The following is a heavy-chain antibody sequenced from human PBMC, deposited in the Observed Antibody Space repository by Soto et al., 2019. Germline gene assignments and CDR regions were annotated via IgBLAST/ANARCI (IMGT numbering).Heavy chain of an antibody. CDR3: AREVVAARPDAFDI. CDR2: IYYSGST. J-gene: IGHJ3*02. Sequence: PSETLSLTCTVSGGSISSGGYYWSWIRQHPGKGLEWIGYIYYSGSTYYNPSLKSRVTISVDTSKNQFSLKLSSVTAADTAVYYCAREVVAARPDAFDIWGQGTMVTVSS. D-gene: IGHD2-15*01. CDR1: GGSISSGGYY. V-gene: IGHV4-31*03.